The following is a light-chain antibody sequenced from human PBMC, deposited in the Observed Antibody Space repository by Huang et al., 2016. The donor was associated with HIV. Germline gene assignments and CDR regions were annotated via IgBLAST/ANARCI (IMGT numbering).Light chain of an antibody. CDR1: HNITDKY. CDR2: DSS. J-gene: IGKJ1*01. CDR3: QQYDTSPWT. V-gene: IGKV3-20*01. Sequence: EIVLTQSPGTPSLSPGERGTLSCRASHNITDKYLAWYQKRSGQAPRLLIYDSSGRATGTPGRFSGSGSGTDFFLTINGLEPEDFALYYCQQYDTSPWTFGQGTKLEI.